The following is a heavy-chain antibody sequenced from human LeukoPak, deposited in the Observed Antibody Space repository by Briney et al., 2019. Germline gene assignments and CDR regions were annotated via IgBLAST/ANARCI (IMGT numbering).Heavy chain of an antibody. CDR2: MNPNSGNT. J-gene: IGHJ4*02. Sequence: ASVKVSCKASGYTFTSFDIHWVRQATGQGLEWMGWMNPNSGNTGYAQKFQGRVTITRNTSINTAYMDLSSLRSEDTAVYYCARDGRSSWYDYDYWGQGTLVTVSS. V-gene: IGHV1-8*03. D-gene: IGHD6-13*01. CDR1: GYTFTSFD. CDR3: ARDGRSSWYDYDY.